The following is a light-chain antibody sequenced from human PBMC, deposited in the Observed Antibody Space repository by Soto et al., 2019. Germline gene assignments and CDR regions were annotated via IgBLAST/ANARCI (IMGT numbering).Light chain of an antibody. V-gene: IGLV2-14*01. J-gene: IGLJ3*02. CDR1: TSDVGAYNY. CDR3: SSYTVINTAV. CDR2: EVD. Sequence: QSALTQPASVSGSPGQSVSISCTGSTSDVGAYNYVDWYQHTPGKAPRLLIYEVDHRPSGISPRFSGSKSGNTASLTISGLQTDDEADYYCSSYTVINTAVFGGGTKLTVL.